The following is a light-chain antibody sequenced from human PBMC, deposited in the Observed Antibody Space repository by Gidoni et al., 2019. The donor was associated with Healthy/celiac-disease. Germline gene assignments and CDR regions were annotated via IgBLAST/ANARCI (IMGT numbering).Light chain of an antibody. J-gene: IGLJ2*01. Sequence: SSELTQDPAVSVALGQTVRITCQGDSLRSSYASWDQQKPGQAPVLVIYGKNNRPSGIPDPFPGSSSGNTAALTITGAQAEDEADYYCNSRDSSGNHLVFGGGTKLTVL. V-gene: IGLV3-19*01. CDR3: NSRDSSGNHLV. CDR2: GKN. CDR1: SLRSSY.